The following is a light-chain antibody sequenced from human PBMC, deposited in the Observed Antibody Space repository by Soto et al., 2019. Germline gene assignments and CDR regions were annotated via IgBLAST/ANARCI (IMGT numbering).Light chain of an antibody. Sequence: QLVLTQSPSASASLGASVKLTCTLSSGHSRYAISWHQQQPETGPRFLMKLNSDGSHNKGDGIPDRFSGSSSGAERYLTISSLQSEDEADYYCQTWGTGIRVFGGGTKVTVL. CDR1: SGHSRYA. J-gene: IGLJ3*02. CDR2: LNSDGSH. CDR3: QTWGTGIRV. V-gene: IGLV4-69*01.